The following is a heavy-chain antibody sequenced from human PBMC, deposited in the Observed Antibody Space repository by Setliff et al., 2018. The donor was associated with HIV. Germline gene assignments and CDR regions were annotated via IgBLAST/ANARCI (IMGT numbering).Heavy chain of an antibody. V-gene: IGHV1-2*06. J-gene: IGHJ6*02. Sequence: ASVKVSCKASGYTFTGYYMHWVRQAPGQGLEWMGRINPNSGGTKYAQKFQGRVTMTRDTSISTAYMELSRLRSEDTAVYYCAREFIPVMYARQGGRFDPWGQGTTVTVSS. CDR1: GYTFTGYY. D-gene: IGHD2-8*01. CDR2: INPNSGGT. CDR3: AREFIPVMYARQGGRFDP.